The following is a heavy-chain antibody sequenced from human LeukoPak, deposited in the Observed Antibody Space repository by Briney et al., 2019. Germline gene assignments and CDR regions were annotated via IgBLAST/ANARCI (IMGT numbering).Heavy chain of an antibody. CDR1: GGSISSGGYY. CDR2: IYYSGST. Sequence: PSQTLSLTCTVSGGSISSGGYYWSWIRQHPGKGLEWIGYIYYSGSTYYNPSLRSRVTISVDTSKNQFSLKPSSVTAADTAVYYCARVGSGSQGYYYYYMGVWGKGTTVTVSS. CDR3: ARVGSGSQGYYYYYMGV. V-gene: IGHV4-31*03. J-gene: IGHJ6*03. D-gene: IGHD1-26*01.